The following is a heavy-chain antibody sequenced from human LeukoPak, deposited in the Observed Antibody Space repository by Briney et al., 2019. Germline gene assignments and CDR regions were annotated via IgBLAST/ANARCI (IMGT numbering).Heavy chain of an antibody. J-gene: IGHJ4*02. D-gene: IGHD6-19*01. V-gene: IGHV3-53*01. CDR1: GFTVSSNY. CDR2: IYSGGST. Sequence: GGSLRLSCAASGFTVSSNYMSWVRQAPGKGLEWVSVIYSGGSTYYADPVKGRFTISRDDSKNTLYLQMNSLRAEDTAVYYCARDLAPGYSSGLGPVDWGQGTLVTVSS. CDR3: ARDLAPGYSSGLGPVD.